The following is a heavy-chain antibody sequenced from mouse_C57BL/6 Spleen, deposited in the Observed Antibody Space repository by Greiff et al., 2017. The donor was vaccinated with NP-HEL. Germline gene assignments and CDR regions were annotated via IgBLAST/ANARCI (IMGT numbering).Heavy chain of an antibody. V-gene: IGHV1-15*01. CDR1: GYTFTDYE. D-gene: IGHD3-3*01. Sequence: VQLQQSGAELVRPGASVTLSCKASGYTFTDYEMHWVKQTPVHGLEWIGAIDPETGGTAYNQKFKGKAILTADKSSSTAYMELRSLTSEDSAVYYCTRGGPNWYFDVWGTGTTVTVSS. CDR2: IDPETGGT. J-gene: IGHJ1*03. CDR3: TRGGPNWYFDV.